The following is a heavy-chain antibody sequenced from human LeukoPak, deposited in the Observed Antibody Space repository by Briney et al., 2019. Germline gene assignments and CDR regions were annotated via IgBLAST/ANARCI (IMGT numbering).Heavy chain of an antibody. CDR2: TNDNGGGS. CDR1: GFTFSRYA. Sequence: PGGSLRLSCAASGFTFSRYAMSWVRQAPGKGLEWVSTTNDNGGGSYSADSVRGRFTISRDNSKNTLSLQMNSLRAEDTAVYYCAKGHTVGALYYFDYWGQGTLVTVSS. CDR3: AKGHTVGALYYFDY. J-gene: IGHJ4*02. D-gene: IGHD1-26*01. V-gene: IGHV3-23*01.